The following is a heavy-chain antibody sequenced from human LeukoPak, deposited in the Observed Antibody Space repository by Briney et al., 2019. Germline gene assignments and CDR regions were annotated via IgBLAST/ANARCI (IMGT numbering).Heavy chain of an antibody. CDR3: ARDLLSVVGAKPGRDAFDI. Sequence: ASVKVSCKASGGTFISYAISWVRQAPGQGLEWMGGIIPIFGTANYAQKFQGRVTITADESTSTAYMELRSLRSDDTAVYYCARDLLSVVGAKPGRDAFDIWGQGTMVTVSS. D-gene: IGHD1-26*01. J-gene: IGHJ3*02. CDR1: GGTFISYA. V-gene: IGHV1-69*13. CDR2: IIPIFGTA.